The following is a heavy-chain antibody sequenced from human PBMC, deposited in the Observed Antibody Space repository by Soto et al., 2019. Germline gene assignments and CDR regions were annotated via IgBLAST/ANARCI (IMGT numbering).Heavy chain of an antibody. CDR2: IIPIFGTA. J-gene: IGHJ6*02. D-gene: IGHD3-10*01. Sequence: SVNVSCKSSGGTFSSYAISWVRQAPGQGLEWMGGIIPIFGTANYAQKFQGRVTITADESTSTAYMELSSLRSEDTAVYYCARVRWFGELSNYYYYGMDVWGQGTTVTVSS. CDR1: GGTFSSYA. CDR3: ARVRWFGELSNYYYYGMDV. V-gene: IGHV1-69*13.